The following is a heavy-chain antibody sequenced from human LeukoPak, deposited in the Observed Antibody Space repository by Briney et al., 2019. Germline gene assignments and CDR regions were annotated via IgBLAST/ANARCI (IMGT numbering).Heavy chain of an antibody. CDR3: ARAREEGSRQGTDY. Sequence: GASVKVSCKASGYTFTSYGISWVRQAPGQGLEWMGWISAYDGNTNYAQKLQGRVTMTTDTSTSTAYMELRSLRSDDTAVYYWARAREEGSRQGTDYWGQGTLVTVSS. D-gene: IGHD3-10*01. CDR2: ISAYDGNT. V-gene: IGHV1-18*01. J-gene: IGHJ4*02. CDR1: GYTFTSYG.